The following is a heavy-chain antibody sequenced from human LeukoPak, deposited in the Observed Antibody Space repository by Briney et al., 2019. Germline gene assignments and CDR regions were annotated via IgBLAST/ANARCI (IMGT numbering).Heavy chain of an antibody. CDR1: GGSISSYY. Sequence: SETLSLTCTVSGGSISSYYWSWIRQPAGKGLEWIGRIYTSGSTNYNPSLKSRVTMSVDTSKNQLSLKLSSVTAADTAVYYCARAAPESRVVPAAATYYYYYYYMDVWGKGTTVTVSS. V-gene: IGHV4-4*07. D-gene: IGHD2-2*01. CDR2: IYTSGST. CDR3: ARAAPESRVVPAAATYYYYYYYMDV. J-gene: IGHJ6*03.